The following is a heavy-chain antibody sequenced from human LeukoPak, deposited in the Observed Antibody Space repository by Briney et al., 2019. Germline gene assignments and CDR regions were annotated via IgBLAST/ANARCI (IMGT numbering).Heavy chain of an antibody. CDR1: RYTFSSYG. V-gene: IGHV3-30*18. Sequence: AGGSLRLSCAAPRYTFSSYGIHTVRQAPGKGLEWVAVISYDGSNKYYADSVKGRFTISRDNSKNTLYLQMNSLRDEDPAVYYFPKAPKHGCCICPYWGQGTLVTVSS. J-gene: IGHJ4*02. D-gene: IGHD3-10*01. CDR3: PKAPKHGCCICPY. CDR2: ISYDGSNK.